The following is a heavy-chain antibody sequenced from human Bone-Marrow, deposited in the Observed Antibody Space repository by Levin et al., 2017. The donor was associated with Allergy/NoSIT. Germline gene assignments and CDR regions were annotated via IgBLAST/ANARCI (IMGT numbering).Heavy chain of an antibody. V-gene: IGHV4-61*01. CDR3: ARELYGSGKLFDY. CDR1: GGSVSSGSYY. J-gene: IGHJ4*02. CDR2: IYYSGST. Sequence: SETLSLTCTVSGGSVSSGSYYWSWIRQPPGKGLEWIGYIYYSGSTNYNPSLKNRVTISVDTSKNQFSLKLSSVTAADTAVYYCARELYGSGKLFDYWGQGTLVTVSS. D-gene: IGHD3-10*01.